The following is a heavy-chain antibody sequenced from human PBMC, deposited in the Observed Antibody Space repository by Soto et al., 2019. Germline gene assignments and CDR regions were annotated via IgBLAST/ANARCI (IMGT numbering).Heavy chain of an antibody. CDR1: GFNFDDYG. J-gene: IGHJ2*01. CDR3: PRDGVYDPVPPPPVL. CDR2: INWNGGST. V-gene: IGHV3-20*01. D-gene: IGHD2-8*01. Sequence: EVQLVESGGGVVRPGGSLRLSCAASGFNFDDYGMSWVRQVPGKGLEWVSGINWNGGSTSYADSVKGRFTNSRDNAKNSLYLQMNSLRAEDTAFYHWPRDGVYDPVPPPPVLWGRGTLVTVSS.